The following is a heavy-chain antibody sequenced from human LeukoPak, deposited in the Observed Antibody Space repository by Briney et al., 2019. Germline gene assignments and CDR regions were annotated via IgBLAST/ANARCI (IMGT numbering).Heavy chain of an antibody. V-gene: IGHV4-4*02. CDR1: GGSVSSSNW. CDR2: IYHSGST. Sequence: SGTLSLTCAVSGGSVSSSNWWSWVRQPPGKGLEWIGEIYHSGSTNYNPSLKSRVTISVDKSKNQFSLKLSSVTAADTAVYYCARNYGGNSYYFDYWGQGTLVTVSS. CDR3: ARNYGGNSYYFDY. D-gene: IGHD4-23*01. J-gene: IGHJ4*02.